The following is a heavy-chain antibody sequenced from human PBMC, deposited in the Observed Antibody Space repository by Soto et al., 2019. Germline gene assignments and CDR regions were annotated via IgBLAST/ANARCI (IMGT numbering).Heavy chain of an antibody. J-gene: IGHJ6*02. D-gene: IGHD2-2*01. CDR1: GYSFTSYW. CDR3: ARAYCSSTSCYSYYYYGMDV. V-gene: IGHV5-51*01. CDR2: IYPGDSDT. Sequence: PGESLKISCKGSGYSFTSYWIGWVRQMPGKGLEWMGIIYPGDSDTRYSPSFQGQVTISADKSISTAYLQWSSLKASDTAMYYCARAYCSSTSCYSYYYYGMDVWGQATSVPASS.